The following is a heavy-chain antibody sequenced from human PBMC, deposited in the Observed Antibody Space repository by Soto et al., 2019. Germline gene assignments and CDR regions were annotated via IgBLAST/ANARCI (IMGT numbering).Heavy chain of an antibody. CDR2: INPNSGGT. D-gene: IGHD1-26*01. CDR3: ARDGAHYYYGMDV. J-gene: IGHJ6*02. Sequence: GASVKVSCKASGCTFTGYYMHWVRQAPGQGLEWMGWINPNSGGTNYAQKFQGRVTMTRDTSISTAYMELSRLRSDDTAVYYCARDGAHYYYGMDVWGQGTTVTVSS. CDR1: GCTFTGYY. V-gene: IGHV1-2*02.